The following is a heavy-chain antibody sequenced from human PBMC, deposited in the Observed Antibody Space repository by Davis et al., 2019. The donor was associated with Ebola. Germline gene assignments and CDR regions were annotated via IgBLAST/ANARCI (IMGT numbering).Heavy chain of an antibody. D-gene: IGHD6-25*01. Sequence: MPSETLSLTCTVSGGSISSSLYYWSWIRQPPGKGLEWIGSIYQSGSTHYNPSLKSRVTISVDTSKNQFSLKLRSVTAADTAVYYCARVRSGYYGMDVWGKGTTVTVSS. CDR1: GGSISSSLYY. CDR2: IYQSGST. J-gene: IGHJ6*04. CDR3: ARVRSGYYGMDV. V-gene: IGHV4-39*01.